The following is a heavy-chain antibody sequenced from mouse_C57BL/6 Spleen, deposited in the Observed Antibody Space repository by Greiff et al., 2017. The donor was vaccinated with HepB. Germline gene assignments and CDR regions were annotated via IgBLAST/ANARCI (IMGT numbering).Heavy chain of an antibody. CDR3: ATFITTVVVEEDY. D-gene: IGHD1-1*01. V-gene: IGHV1-69*01. CDR1: GYTFTSYW. CDR2: IDPSDSYT. J-gene: IGHJ4*01. Sequence: QVQLQQPGAELVMPGASVKLSCKASGYTFTSYWMHWVKQRPGQGLEWIGEIDPSDSYTNYNQKFKGKSTLTVDKSSSTAYMQLSSLTSEDSAVYYCATFITTVVVEEDYWGQGTSVTVSS.